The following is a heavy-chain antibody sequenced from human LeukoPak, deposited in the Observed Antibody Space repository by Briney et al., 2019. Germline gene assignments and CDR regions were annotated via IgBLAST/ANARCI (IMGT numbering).Heavy chain of an antibody. J-gene: IGHJ6*02. V-gene: IGHV3-43*01. Sequence: GGSLRLSCAASGFTFADSTMDLVRQAPGKGLEWVSLISWDSGSTYYADSVKGRFTISRDNSNNTLYLQMNSLRAEDTAVYYCARGQAYGSGPRSPYRMDVWGQGTTVTVSS. CDR1: GFTFADST. CDR3: ARGQAYGSGPRSPYRMDV. CDR2: ISWDSGST. D-gene: IGHD3-10*01.